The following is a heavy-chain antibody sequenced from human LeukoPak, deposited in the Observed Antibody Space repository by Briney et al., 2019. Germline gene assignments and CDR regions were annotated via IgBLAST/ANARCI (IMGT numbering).Heavy chain of an antibody. J-gene: IGHJ4*02. CDR3: ARARLGFTSGIGNNYFDY. V-gene: IGHV3-7*01. D-gene: IGHD2-15*01. Sequence: PGGSLRLSCAASGFTFSSDWMSWVRQAPGKGLEGGANTKQDGRGKYYVDSVKGRVTISRDNAKNLLYLQMNSLRAEDTAGYFCARARLGFTSGIGNNYFDYWGQGTLVTVSS. CDR2: TKQDGRGK. CDR1: GFTFSSDW.